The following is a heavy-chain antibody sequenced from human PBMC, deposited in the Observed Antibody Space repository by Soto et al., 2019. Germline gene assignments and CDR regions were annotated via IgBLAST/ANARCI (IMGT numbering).Heavy chain of an antibody. J-gene: IGHJ6*02. CDR3: ARAGVRAVAGSDYYYYGMVV. D-gene: IGHD6-19*01. V-gene: IGHV4-59*01. CDR1: GGSISSYY. CDR2: IYYSGST. Sequence: SETLSLTCTVSGGSISSYYWSWIRQPPGKGLEWIGYIYYSGSTNYNPSLKSRVTISVDTSKNQFSLKLSSVTAADTAVYYCARAGVRAVAGSDYYYYGMVVWGQGTTVTVSS.